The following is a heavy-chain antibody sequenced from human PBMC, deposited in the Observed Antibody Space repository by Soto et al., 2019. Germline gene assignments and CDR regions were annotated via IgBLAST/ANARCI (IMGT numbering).Heavy chain of an antibody. V-gene: IGHV3-15*07. D-gene: IGHD3-22*01. CDR1: GFTFSNAW. Sequence: PGGSLRLSCAASGFTFSNAWMNWVRQAPGKGLEWVGRIKSKTDGGTTDYAAPVKGRFTISRDDSKNTLYLQMNSLKTEDTAVYYCTTDIMYYYDSSGYPGRDYWGQGTLVTVSS. CDR3: TTDIMYYYDSSGYPGRDY. J-gene: IGHJ4*02. CDR2: IKSKTDGGTT.